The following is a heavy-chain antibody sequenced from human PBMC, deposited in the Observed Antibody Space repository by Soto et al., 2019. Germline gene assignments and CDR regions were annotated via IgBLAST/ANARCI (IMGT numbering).Heavy chain of an antibody. V-gene: IGHV1-18*01. CDR3: ARDLIIVGASKWFDP. Sequence: ASVKVSCKASGYTFTSYGISWVRQAPGQGLEWMGWISAYNGNTNYAQKLQGRVTMTTDTSTSTAYMELRSLRSDDTAVYYCARDLIIVGASKWFDPWGQGTLVTVSS. CDR1: GYTFTSYG. CDR2: ISAYNGNT. J-gene: IGHJ5*02. D-gene: IGHD1-26*01.